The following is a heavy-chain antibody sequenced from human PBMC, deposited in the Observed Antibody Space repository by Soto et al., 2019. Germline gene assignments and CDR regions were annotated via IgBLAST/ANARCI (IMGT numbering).Heavy chain of an antibody. V-gene: IGHV4-59*08. J-gene: IGHJ4*02. CDR2: IYYSGST. CDR1: GGSISSYY. D-gene: IGHD3-9*01. Sequence: SETLSLTCTVSGGSISSYYWSWIRQPPGKGLEWIGYIYYSGSTNYNPSLKSRVTISVDTSKNQFSLKLSSVTAADTAVYYCARSDILTGYTYYFDYWGQGTLVTVSS. CDR3: ARSDILTGYTYYFDY.